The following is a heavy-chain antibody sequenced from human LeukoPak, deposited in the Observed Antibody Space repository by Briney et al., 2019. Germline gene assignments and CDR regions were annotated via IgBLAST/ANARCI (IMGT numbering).Heavy chain of an antibody. D-gene: IGHD2-2*01. CDR2: ISGSGGAT. V-gene: IGHV3-23*01. CDR3: AKGPVVPVPTYFFDY. J-gene: IGHJ4*02. Sequence: GGSLRLSCAASGFTFSNYAMTWVRQAPGKGLEWVSAISGSGGATFYADSVKGRFSISRDNSKNTLYVQMNSLSPEDTAVYYCAKGPVVPVPTYFFDYWGQGTLVIVSS. CDR1: GFTFSNYA.